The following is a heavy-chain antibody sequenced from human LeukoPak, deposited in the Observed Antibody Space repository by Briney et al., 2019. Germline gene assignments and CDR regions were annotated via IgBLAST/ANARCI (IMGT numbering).Heavy chain of an antibody. V-gene: IGHV4-4*02. CDR2: IYHSGST. D-gene: IGHD1-26*01. CDR3: ARCDRVGATLYFDY. Sequence: SSGTLSLTCAVSGGSISSSNWWSWVRQPPGKGLEWIGEIYHSGSTNYNPSLKSRVTISVDKSKNQFSLKLSSVTAADTAVYYCARCDRVGATLYFDYWGQGTLVTVSS. CDR1: GGSISSSNW. J-gene: IGHJ4*02.